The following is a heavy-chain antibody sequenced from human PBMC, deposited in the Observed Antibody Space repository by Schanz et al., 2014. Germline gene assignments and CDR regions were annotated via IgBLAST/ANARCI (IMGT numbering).Heavy chain of an antibody. CDR2: MQPDSGKT. V-gene: IGHV1-8*01. D-gene: IGHD3-10*01. Sequence: QVQLVQSGAELRKPGTSVKVSCKTSGYTFSNDDINWVRQAIGQGPEWMGWMQPDSGKTHYAEKFQARVAMTRDASISATYMEPSSLAAEYTAVYYCARGQRRTFGRAFGPWGQGTLVTVSS. J-gene: IGHJ5*02. CDR1: GYTFSNDD. CDR3: ARGQRRTFGRAFGP.